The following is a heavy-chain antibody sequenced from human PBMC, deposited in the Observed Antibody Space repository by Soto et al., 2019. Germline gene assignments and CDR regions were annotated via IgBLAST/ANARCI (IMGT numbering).Heavy chain of an antibody. J-gene: IGHJ4*02. D-gene: IGHD3-9*01. CDR1: GFTFRSYA. CDR3: AKVPYYDILTGYGSFDY. V-gene: IGHV3-23*01. CDR2: ISGSGGST. Sequence: GGSLRLSCAASGFTFRSYAMSWVRQAPGKGLEWVSTISGSGGSTNYADSGKGRFTISRDNSKNTLYLQMNSLGAEDTAVYYCAKVPYYDILTGYGSFDYWGQGTLVTVSS.